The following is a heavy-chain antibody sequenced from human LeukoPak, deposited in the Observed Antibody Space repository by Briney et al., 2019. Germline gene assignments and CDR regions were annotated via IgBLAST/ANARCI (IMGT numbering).Heavy chain of an antibody. D-gene: IGHD1-26*01. Sequence: ASVKVSCKASGYTITNNYMHWVRQAPGQGLEWMGIINPSGGSTSYAQKFQGRVTMTRDMSASTVYMELSSLRSEDTAVYYCARENGGATTVEYGFDYWDQGTLVTVSS. V-gene: IGHV1-46*01. CDR3: ARENGGATTVEYGFDY. J-gene: IGHJ4*02. CDR2: INPSGGST. CDR1: GYTITNNY.